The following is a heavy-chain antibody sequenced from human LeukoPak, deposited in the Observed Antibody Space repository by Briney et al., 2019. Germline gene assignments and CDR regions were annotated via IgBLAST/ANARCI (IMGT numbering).Heavy chain of an antibody. D-gene: IGHD3-10*01. CDR1: GFTFSDYY. J-gene: IGHJ6*02. Sequence: GGSLRLSCAASGFTFSDYYMSWIRQAPGKGLEWVSYISSSGSTIYYADSVKGRFTISRDNSKNTLYLQMNSLRAEDTAVYYCARPRLGFGELYGMDVWGQGTTVTVSS. CDR2: ISSSGSTI. V-gene: IGHV3-11*04. CDR3: ARPRLGFGELYGMDV.